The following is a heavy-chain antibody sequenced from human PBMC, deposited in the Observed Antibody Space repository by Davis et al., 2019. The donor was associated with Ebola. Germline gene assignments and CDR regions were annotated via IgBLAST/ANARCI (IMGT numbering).Heavy chain of an antibody. J-gene: IGHJ4*02. CDR3: AREDSGYDSSGYYYFLADY. V-gene: IGHV3-30*02. D-gene: IGHD3-22*01. CDR1: RFTFHIYG. CDR2: IRYDGSDA. Sequence: GGSLRLSCAASRFTFHIYGMHWVRQAPGKGLEWVTFIRYDGSDAYYADSVRGRFTVSRDNSKNRLYLQMSSLRAEDTAVYYCAREDSGYDSSGYYYFLADYWGQGTLVTVSS.